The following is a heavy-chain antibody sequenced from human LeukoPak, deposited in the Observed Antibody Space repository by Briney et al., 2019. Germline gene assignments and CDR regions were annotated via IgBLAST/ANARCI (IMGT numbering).Heavy chain of an antibody. CDR1: GFTFSSYG. CDR3: ARDQGIAVAGTDRIYYYYYGMDV. CDR2: IWYDGSNK. V-gene: IGHV3-33*01. D-gene: IGHD6-19*01. Sequence: GRSLRLSCAASGFTFSSYGMHCVRQAPGKGLEWVAVIWYDGSNKYYADSVKGRFTISRDNSKNTLYLQMNSLRAEDTAVYYCARDQGIAVAGTDRIYYYYYGMDVWGKGTTVTVSS. J-gene: IGHJ6*04.